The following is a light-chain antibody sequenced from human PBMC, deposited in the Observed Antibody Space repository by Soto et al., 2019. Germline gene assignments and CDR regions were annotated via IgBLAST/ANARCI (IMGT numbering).Light chain of an antibody. J-gene: IGLJ2*01. CDR1: SSDVGGYNY. CDR3: CSYAGSDTFGV. Sequence: QSALTQPRSVSGSPGPAVTISCTGTSSDVGGYNYVSWYQQHPGKAPTLMIYDVSKRPSGVPDRFSGSKSGNTASLTISGLQAVDAADYYCCSYAGSDTFGVFGGGTKLTAL. V-gene: IGLV2-11*01. CDR2: DVS.